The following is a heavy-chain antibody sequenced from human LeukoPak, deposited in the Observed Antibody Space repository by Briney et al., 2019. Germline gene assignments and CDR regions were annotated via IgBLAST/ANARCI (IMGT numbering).Heavy chain of an antibody. CDR2: ISAYNGNT. Sequence: ASVKVSCKASGYTFTSYGISWVRQAPGQGLEWMGWISAYNGNTNYAQKLQGRVTMTTDTSTSTAYMELRSLTSDDTAVYYCARSPRGSGNHWGFDPWGQGTLVTVSS. CDR3: ARSPRGSGNHWGFDP. D-gene: IGHD3-10*01. V-gene: IGHV1-18*01. CDR1: GYTFTSYG. J-gene: IGHJ5*02.